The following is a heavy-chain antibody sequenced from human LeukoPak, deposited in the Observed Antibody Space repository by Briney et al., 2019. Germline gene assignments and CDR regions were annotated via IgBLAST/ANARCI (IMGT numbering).Heavy chain of an antibody. CDR1: GFTFSSYW. Sequence: PGGSLRLSCAASGFTFSSYWMSWVRQAPGKGLEWVANIKQDGSEKYHVDSVKGRFTISRDNAKNSLYLQMNSLRAEDTAVYYCARDNDYYDSSGYYPDFQHWGQGTLVTVSS. J-gene: IGHJ1*01. D-gene: IGHD3-22*01. CDR3: ARDNDYYDSSGYYPDFQH. CDR2: IKQDGSEK. V-gene: IGHV3-7*01.